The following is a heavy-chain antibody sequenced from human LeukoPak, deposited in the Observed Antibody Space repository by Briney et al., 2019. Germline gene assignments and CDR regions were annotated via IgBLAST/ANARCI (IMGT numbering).Heavy chain of an antibody. V-gene: IGHV4-4*07. J-gene: IGHJ4*02. Sequence: PSETLSLTCTASGGTISSYYWSWIRQPAGKGLEWIGRIYTSGSTNYNPSLTSRVTMSVDTSKNQFSLKLSSVTAADTAVYYCARVESGVISSSYDYWGQGTMVTVSS. D-gene: IGHD6-6*01. CDR3: ARVESGVISSSYDY. CDR1: GGTISSYY. CDR2: IYTSGST.